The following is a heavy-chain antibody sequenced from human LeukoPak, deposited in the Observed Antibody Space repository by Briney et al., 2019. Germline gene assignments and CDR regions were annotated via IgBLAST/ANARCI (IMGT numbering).Heavy chain of an antibody. CDR3: ATSRVGPQNSGYLGH. CDR1: GASFSDFY. Sequence: SETLSLTCEVHGASFSDFYWTWIRQPPGKGLEWIGEITHRGGSNYNPSLRSRVTLSLDTSKNHSSLTLNSVTAADTAVYYCATSRVGPQNSGYLGHWGQGTLAIVSS. V-gene: IGHV4-34*01. J-gene: IGHJ4*02. CDR2: ITHRGGS. D-gene: IGHD3-22*01.